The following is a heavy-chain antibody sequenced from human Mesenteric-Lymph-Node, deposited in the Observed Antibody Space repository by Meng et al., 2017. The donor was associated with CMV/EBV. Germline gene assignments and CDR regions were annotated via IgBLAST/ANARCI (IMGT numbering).Heavy chain of an antibody. CDR1: GFTFSSYA. Sequence: GESLKISCAASGFTFSSYAMSWVRQAPGKGLEWVSAISGSGGSTYYADSVKGRFTISRDNSKNTLYLQMNSLRAEDTAVYYCARDGIPAAILWYYYYGMDVWGQGTTVTVSS. CDR3: ARDGIPAAILWYYYYGMDV. V-gene: IGHV3-23*01. J-gene: IGHJ6*02. D-gene: IGHD2-2*02. CDR2: ISGSGGST.